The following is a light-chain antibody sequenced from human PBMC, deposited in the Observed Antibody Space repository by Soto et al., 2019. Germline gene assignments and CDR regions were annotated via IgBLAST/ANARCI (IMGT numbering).Light chain of an antibody. CDR2: DAS. J-gene: IGKJ1*01. CDR3: QQLYNYPRT. Sequence: DIQITQSPSSLSASLGERVTITCRASQGISNYLAWYQQKPGKAPKLLIYDASTLQSGVPSRFSGSGSGTDFTLTISYLQSEDFGTYYCQQLYNYPRTFGQGTKVEIK. CDR1: QGISNY. V-gene: IGKV1-27*01.